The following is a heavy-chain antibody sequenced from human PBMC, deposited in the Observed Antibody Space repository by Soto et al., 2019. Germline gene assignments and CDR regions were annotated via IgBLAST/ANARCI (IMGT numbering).Heavy chain of an antibody. J-gene: IGHJ5*02. V-gene: IGHV4-59*01. CDR1: GDSISTYY. Sequence: PSEILSLTCSVSGDSISTYYWSWIRQPPGKGLEWIGYIYYSGSTNYNPSLKSRVIISVDTSKNQFSLKLTSVTAADTAVYYCARAMGYYASGSYFDPWGQGILVTVSS. D-gene: IGHD3-10*01. CDR2: IYYSGST. CDR3: ARAMGYYASGSYFDP.